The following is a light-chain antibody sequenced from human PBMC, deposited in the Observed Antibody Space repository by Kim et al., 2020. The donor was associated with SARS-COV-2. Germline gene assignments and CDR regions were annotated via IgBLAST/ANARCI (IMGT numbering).Light chain of an antibody. Sequence: EIVMTQSPATLSVSPGERVTLSCMAGESVSRDLAWYQQKVGQAPRLLIYGASTRAAGIPARFSGRGSGTEFTLTISSLQSEDFAVYYCQQYAKWPPYTFGQGTKLEIK. CDR2: GAS. V-gene: IGKV3-15*01. J-gene: IGKJ2*01. CDR3: QQYAKWPPYT. CDR1: ESVSRD.